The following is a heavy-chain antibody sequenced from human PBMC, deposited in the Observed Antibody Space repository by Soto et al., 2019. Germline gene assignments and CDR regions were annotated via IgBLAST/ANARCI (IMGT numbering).Heavy chain of an antibody. Sequence: GASVKVSCKASGYTFTSYGISWVRQAPGQGLEWMGWISAYNGNTNYAQKLQGRVTMTTDTSTSTAHMELRSLRSDDTAVYYCARGTGRYDFWSGNPLPYYFDYWGQGTLVTVSS. CDR1: GYTFTSYG. CDR2: ISAYNGNT. D-gene: IGHD3-3*01. V-gene: IGHV1-18*01. CDR3: ARGTGRYDFWSGNPLPYYFDY. J-gene: IGHJ4*02.